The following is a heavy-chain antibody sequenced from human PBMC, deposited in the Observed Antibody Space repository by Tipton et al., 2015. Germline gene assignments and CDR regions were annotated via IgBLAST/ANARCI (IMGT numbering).Heavy chain of an antibody. CDR1: GGSFSDYY. Sequence: LSCTVSGGSFSDYYWSWIRQSPGEGLEWISYIYYSGSTNYNPSLRSRVAMSMDTSKNQFSLKLSSVIAADTAVYYCARDVLDYGDYGGLDFWGPGTLVTVSS. CDR3: ARDVLDYGDYGGLDF. V-gene: IGHV4-59*01. D-gene: IGHD4-17*01. CDR2: IYYSGST. J-gene: IGHJ4*02.